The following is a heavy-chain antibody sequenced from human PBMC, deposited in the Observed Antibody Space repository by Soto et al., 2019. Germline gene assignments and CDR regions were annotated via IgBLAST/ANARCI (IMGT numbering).Heavy chain of an antibody. J-gene: IGHJ4*02. CDR3: AHLPKPLTHGSFDY. Sequence: SGPTLVNPTQTLTLTCTFSGFSLSTRGVGVGWIRQPPGKALEWLALIYWDDDKRYSPSLKSRLTITKDTSKNQVVLTMTNMDPVDTATYYCAHLPKPLTHGSFDYWGQGTLVTVSS. CDR1: GFSLSTRGVG. V-gene: IGHV2-5*02. CDR2: IYWDDDK.